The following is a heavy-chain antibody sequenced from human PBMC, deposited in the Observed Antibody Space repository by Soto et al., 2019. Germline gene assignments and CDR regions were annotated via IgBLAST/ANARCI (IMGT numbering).Heavy chain of an antibody. V-gene: IGHV4-30-4*01. Sequence: SETLSLTRTVSDASIRSDASNCTWIRQPPGQGLEWIGNTQYSRGASSTPSLESRLVISLNTSNNQLYLKLNSVTAADTAIYYCVRGVAARPARLGMDLWGPGTTVT. J-gene: IGHJ6*02. D-gene: IGHD6-6*01. CDR2: TQYSRGA. CDR1: DASIRSDASN. CDR3: VRGVAARPARLGMDL.